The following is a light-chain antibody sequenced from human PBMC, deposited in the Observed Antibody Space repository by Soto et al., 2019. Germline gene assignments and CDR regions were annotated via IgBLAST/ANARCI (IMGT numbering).Light chain of an antibody. Sequence: DIPMTQSPSSLSVSVGDRVTITCQASQDITNYLNWYRQKPGKAPKLLIYDTSNLETGVPSRFSGSGSGTDFTFTISSLQPEDFATYYCQQYDTLPYTFGQGTRLEIK. CDR3: QQYDTLPYT. CDR2: DTS. V-gene: IGKV1-33*01. CDR1: QDITNY. J-gene: IGKJ2*01.